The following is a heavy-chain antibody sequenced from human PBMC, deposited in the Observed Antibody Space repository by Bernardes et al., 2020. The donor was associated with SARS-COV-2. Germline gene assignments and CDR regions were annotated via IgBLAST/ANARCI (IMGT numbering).Heavy chain of an antibody. CDR3: ARDFGGNSDY. CDR2: INEDGRII. D-gene: IGHD3-10*01. CDR1: GFSVRASW. Sequence: VGSLILSCAASGFSVRASWMHWVRQAPGEGLVWVSRINEDGRIINYADSVKGRFTISRDIADNKLYLQMNSLRADDTAVYYCARDFGGNSDYWGQGTLVTVSS. J-gene: IGHJ4*02. V-gene: IGHV3-74*01.